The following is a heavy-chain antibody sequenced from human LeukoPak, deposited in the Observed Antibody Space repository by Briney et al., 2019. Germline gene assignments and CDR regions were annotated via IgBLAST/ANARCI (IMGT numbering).Heavy chain of an antibody. J-gene: IGHJ3*02. D-gene: IGHD3-9*01. CDR3: AADWRYFDWLGAFDI. Sequence: GASVKVSCKASGFTFTSSAVQWVRQARGQRLEWIGWIVVGSGNTNYAQKFQERVTITRDMSTSTAYMELSSLRSEDTAVYYCAADWRYFDWLGAFDIWGQGTMVTVSS. V-gene: IGHV1-58*01. CDR1: GFTFTSSA. CDR2: IVVGSGNT.